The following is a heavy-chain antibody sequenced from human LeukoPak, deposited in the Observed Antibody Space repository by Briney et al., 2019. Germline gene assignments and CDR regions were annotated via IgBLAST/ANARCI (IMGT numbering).Heavy chain of an antibody. V-gene: IGHV4-59*01. CDR2: VHSSGST. J-gene: IGHJ4*02. D-gene: IGHD3-9*01. CDR1: GGSISSFF. CDR3: ARPAPGNYDILTGDPKVVFDY. Sequence: SETLSLTCTVSGGSISSFFWSWIRHPPGKGLEWIGYVHSSGSTKYNPSLKSRLIISVDMSKNQFSLKLRSVRVAATAVYYCARPAPGNYDILTGDPKVVFDYWGQGALVTVSS.